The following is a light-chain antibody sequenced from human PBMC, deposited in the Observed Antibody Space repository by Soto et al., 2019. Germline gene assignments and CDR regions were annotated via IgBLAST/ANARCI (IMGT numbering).Light chain of an antibody. J-gene: IGLJ1*01. Sequence: QSVLTQPPSASGSPGQSVTISCTGTSSDVGGYNYVSWYQQHPGKAPKLMIFEVSERPSGVPDRFSGSKSGNTASLTVSGLQADDEADYYCSSYAGSNHYVFGTGTKVTVL. CDR1: SSDVGGYNY. V-gene: IGLV2-8*01. CDR3: SSYAGSNHYV. CDR2: EVS.